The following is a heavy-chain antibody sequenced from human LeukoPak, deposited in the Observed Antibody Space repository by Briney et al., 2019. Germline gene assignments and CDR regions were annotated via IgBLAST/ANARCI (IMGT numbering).Heavy chain of an antibody. V-gene: IGHV3-7*01. CDR3: ARGSGSGYYGSGIREFYY. CDR1: GLTFSSYW. J-gene: IGHJ4*02. Sequence: PGGSLRLSCAASGLTFSSYWMSWVRQAPGKGLEWVANIKQDGSEKYYVDSVKGRFTISRDNAKNSLYLQMNSLRAEDTAVYYCARGSGSGYYGSGIREFYYWGQGTLVTVSS. D-gene: IGHD3-10*01. CDR2: IKQDGSEK.